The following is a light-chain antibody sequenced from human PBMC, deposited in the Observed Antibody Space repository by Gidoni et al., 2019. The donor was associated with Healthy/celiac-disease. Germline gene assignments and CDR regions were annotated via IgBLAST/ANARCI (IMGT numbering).Light chain of an antibody. CDR2: DVS. J-gene: IGKJ1*01. Sequence: EIVLTQSPATLSLSPGERATLSCRASQSVSSYVAWYQPKPGQAPRLRIYDVSNRATGIPARFSGSGSGPDLTLTIRSLEPEDFAVYYFQQRSNWPRTFGQGTKVEIK. CDR1: QSVSSY. V-gene: IGKV3-11*01. CDR3: QQRSNWPRT.